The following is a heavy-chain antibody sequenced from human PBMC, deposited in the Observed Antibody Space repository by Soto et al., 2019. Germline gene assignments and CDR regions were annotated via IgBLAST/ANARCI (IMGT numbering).Heavy chain of an antibody. Sequence: GASVKVSCKASGYTFTSYAMHWVRQAPGQRLEWMGWINAGNGNTKYSQKFQGRVTITRDTSASTAYMELSSLRSEDTAVYYCARDRSFYDFWSGYPNWFDPWGQGTLVTSPQ. CDR1: GYTFTSYA. V-gene: IGHV1-3*01. D-gene: IGHD3-3*01. CDR3: ARDRSFYDFWSGYPNWFDP. CDR2: INAGNGNT. J-gene: IGHJ5*02.